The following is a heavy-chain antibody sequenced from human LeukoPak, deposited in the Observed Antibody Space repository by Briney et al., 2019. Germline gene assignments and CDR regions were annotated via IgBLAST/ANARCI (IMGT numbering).Heavy chain of an antibody. J-gene: IGHJ6*03. CDR3: ASFYCSGGSYYQYYYYYYMDV. CDR2: IYYSGST. V-gene: IGHV4-39*01. CDR1: GGSISSSSYY. D-gene: IGHD2-15*01. Sequence: SETLSLTCTVSGGSISSSSYYWGWIRQPPGKGLEWIGSIYYSGSTYSNPSLRSRVTISVDTSKNQFSLKLSSVTAADTAVYYCASFYCSGGSYYQYYYYYYMDVWGKGTTVTISS.